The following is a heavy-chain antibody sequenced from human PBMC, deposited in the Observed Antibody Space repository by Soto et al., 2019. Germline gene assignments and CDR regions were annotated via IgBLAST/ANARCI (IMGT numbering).Heavy chain of an antibody. Sequence: QITLKESGPTLVKPTQTLTLTCTISGFSPSSSGVGVGWIRQPPGKSLEWLALIYWDDVQRYSPSLETRLTITKDNFRSQVVLTLTTMDPVDTATYYCAHSPCSGGTCYLFDYWGQGTLVTVSS. J-gene: IGHJ4*02. D-gene: IGHD2-15*01. CDR1: GFSPSSSGVG. V-gene: IGHV2-5*02. CDR2: IYWDDVQ. CDR3: AHSPCSGGTCYLFDY.